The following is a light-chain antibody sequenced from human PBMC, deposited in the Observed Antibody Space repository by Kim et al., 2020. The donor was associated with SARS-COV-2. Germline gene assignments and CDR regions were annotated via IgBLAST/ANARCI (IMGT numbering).Light chain of an antibody. CDR2: YDS. CDR1: NIGSKS. V-gene: IGLV3-21*04. Sequence: SYELTQPPSVSVAPGKTARITRGGNNIGSKSVHWYQQKPGQAPVLVIYYDSDRPSGIPERFSGSNSGNTATLTISRVEAGDEADYYCQVWDSSSDHWVFGGGTQLTVL. CDR3: QVWDSSSDHWV. J-gene: IGLJ3*02.